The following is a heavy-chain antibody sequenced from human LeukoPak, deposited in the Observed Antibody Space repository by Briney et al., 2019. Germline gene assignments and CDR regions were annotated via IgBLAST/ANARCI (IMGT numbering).Heavy chain of an antibody. Sequence: GGSLRLSCAASGFTFSSYGMHWVRQAPGKGLEWVAVISYDGSNKYYVDSVKGRFTISRDNSKNTLYLQMNSLRAEDTAVYYCAKMWSEGGLSPFDYWGQGTLVTVSS. J-gene: IGHJ4*02. V-gene: IGHV3-30*18. CDR2: ISYDGSNK. CDR3: AKMWSEGGLSPFDY. CDR1: GFTFSSYG. D-gene: IGHD2-21*01.